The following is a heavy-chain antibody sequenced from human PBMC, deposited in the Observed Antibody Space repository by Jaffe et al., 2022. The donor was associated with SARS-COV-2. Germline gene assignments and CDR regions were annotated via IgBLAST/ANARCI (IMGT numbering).Heavy chain of an antibody. CDR2: ISSSSSTI. J-gene: IGHJ6*03. CDR1: GFTFSSYS. D-gene: IGHD3-10*01. V-gene: IGHV3-48*01. Sequence: EVQLVESGGGLVQPGGSLRLSCAASGFTFSSYSMNWVRQAPGKGLEWVSYISSSSSTIYYADSVKGRFTISRDNAKNSLYLQMNSLRAEDTAVYYCARSSNYYGSGSYYGFPYYYYMDVWGKGTTVTVSS. CDR3: ARSSNYYGSGSYYGFPYYYYMDV.